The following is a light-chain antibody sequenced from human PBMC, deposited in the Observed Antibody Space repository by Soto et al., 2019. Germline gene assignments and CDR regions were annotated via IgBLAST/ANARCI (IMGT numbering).Light chain of an antibody. CDR1: QSVSATY. J-gene: IGKJ4*01. CDR3: QQFGSAPKLS. CDR2: DAS. Sequence: EIVLTQSPGTLSLSPGDTATLSCRASQSVSATYLAWYQQNPGQAPRLLIHDASTRATGIPDRFSGSGSGTDFTLTISRLEAEDFAVYYCQQFGSAPKLSFGGGTKVEIK. V-gene: IGKV3-20*01.